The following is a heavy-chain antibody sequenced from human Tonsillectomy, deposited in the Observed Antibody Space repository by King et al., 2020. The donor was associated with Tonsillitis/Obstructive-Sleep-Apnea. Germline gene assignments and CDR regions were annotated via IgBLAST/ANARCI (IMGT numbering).Heavy chain of an antibody. D-gene: IGHD1-26*01. CDR1: GFTFSSYA. CDR3: AVSSGSSDY. V-gene: IGHV3-30*04. CDR2: ISYDGRNK. Sequence: VQLVESGGGVVQPGRSLRLSCAASGFTFSSYAMHWVRQAPGKGLEWVAVISYDGRNKYYADSVKGRFTISRDNSKNTLYLQMNSLRAEDTAVYYCAVSSGSSDYWGQGTLVTVSS. J-gene: IGHJ4*02.